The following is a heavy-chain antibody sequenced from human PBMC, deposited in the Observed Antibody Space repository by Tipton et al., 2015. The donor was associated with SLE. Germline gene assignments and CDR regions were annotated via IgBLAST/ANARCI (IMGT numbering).Heavy chain of an antibody. D-gene: IGHD4-17*01. V-gene: IGHV4-59*08. Sequence: LRLSCTVSGGSISSYYWSWIRQPPGKGLEWIGYIYYSGSTNYNPSLKSRVTISVDTSKNQFSLKLSSVTAADTAVYYCARRVAPGDDYGDYIFDYWGQGTLVTVSS. CDR1: GGSISSYY. J-gene: IGHJ4*02. CDR2: IYYSGST. CDR3: ARRVAPGDDYGDYIFDY.